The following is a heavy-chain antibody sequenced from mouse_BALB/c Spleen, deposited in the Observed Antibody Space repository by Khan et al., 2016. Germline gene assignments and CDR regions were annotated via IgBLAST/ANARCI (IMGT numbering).Heavy chain of an antibody. CDR2: ISYSGST. V-gene: IGHV3-2*02. J-gene: IGHJ3*01. D-gene: IGHD2-14*01. CDR3: ARNGNRYGRTWFDY. Sequence: EVQLQESGPGLVKPSQSLSLTCTVTGYSITSDYAWNWIRQFPGNKLEWMGYISYSGSTSYNPSLKSRISITRDTSKNQFFLQLNSVTTEDKATYYCARNGNRYGRTWFDYWGQGTLVTVSA. CDR1: GYSITSDYA.